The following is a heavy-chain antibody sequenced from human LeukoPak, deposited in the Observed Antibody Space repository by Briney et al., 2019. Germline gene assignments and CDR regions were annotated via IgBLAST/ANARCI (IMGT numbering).Heavy chain of an antibody. J-gene: IGHJ4*02. Sequence: GGSLRLPCAASGFTVTTNYMSWVRQAPGKGLEWVSVIYSGGSTYYADSVQGRCTISRHNSKNTLYLQMDSPRDEDTAVYYCARGDFWSGYYTGLYWGQGTLVTASS. V-gene: IGHV3-53*04. CDR1: GFTVTTNY. CDR2: IYSGGST. CDR3: ARGDFWSGYYTGLY. D-gene: IGHD3-3*01.